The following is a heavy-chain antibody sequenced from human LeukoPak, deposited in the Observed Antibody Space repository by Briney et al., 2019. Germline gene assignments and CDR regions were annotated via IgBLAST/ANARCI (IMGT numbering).Heavy chain of an antibody. J-gene: IGHJ4*02. V-gene: IGHV3-7*01. CDR3: ARYGSGDLDY. Sequence: GGSLRLSCAASGVTFSSYWMSWVRQAPGKGLEWVGNINEDGREKYYVDSVKGRFTISRDNAKNSLYLQMNSLRAEDTAVYYCARYGSGDLDYWGQGILVTVSS. CDR2: INEDGREK. CDR1: GVTFSSYW. D-gene: IGHD3-10*01.